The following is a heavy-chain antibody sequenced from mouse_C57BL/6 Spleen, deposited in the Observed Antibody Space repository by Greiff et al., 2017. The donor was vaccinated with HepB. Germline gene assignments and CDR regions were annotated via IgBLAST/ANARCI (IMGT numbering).Heavy chain of an antibody. V-gene: IGHV1-39*01. CDR3: ARWGYGSSYVGYFDV. J-gene: IGHJ1*03. CDR2: INPNYGTT. D-gene: IGHD1-1*01. CDR1: GYSFTDYN. Sequence: VQLQQSGPELVKPGASVKISCKASGYSFTDYNMNWVKQSNGKSLEWIGVINPNYGTTSYNQKFKGKSTLTVDQSSSTAYMQLSSLTSEDSAVYYCARWGYGSSYVGYFDVWGTGTTVTVSS.